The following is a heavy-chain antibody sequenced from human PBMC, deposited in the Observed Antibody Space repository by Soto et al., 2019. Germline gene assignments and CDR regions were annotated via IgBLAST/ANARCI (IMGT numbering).Heavy chain of an antibody. CDR3: AASHDYGDYSIDY. J-gene: IGHJ4*02. D-gene: IGHD4-17*01. CDR1: GGSFSGYY. V-gene: IGHV4-34*01. Sequence: LETLSLTCAVYGGSFSGYYWSWIRQPPGKGLEWIGEINHSESTNYNPSLKSRVTISVDTSKNQFSLKLSSVTAADTAVYYCAASHDYGDYSIDYWGQGTLVTVSS. CDR2: INHSEST.